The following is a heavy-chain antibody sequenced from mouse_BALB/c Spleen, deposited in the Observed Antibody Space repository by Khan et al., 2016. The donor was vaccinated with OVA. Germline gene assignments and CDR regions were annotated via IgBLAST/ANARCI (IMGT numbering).Heavy chain of an antibody. Sequence: EVQLQESGPGLVKPSQSLSLTCTVTGYSITSDYAWNWIRQFPGNKLEWMGYISYSGSPSYNPSLKSRISITRDTSKNQFFLQLNSVTTEDTATYYCAIMIRGDYFDYWGQGTTLTVSS. CDR2: ISYSGSP. V-gene: IGHV3-2*02. CDR3: AIMIRGDYFDY. CDR1: GYSITSDYA. D-gene: IGHD2-4*01. J-gene: IGHJ2*01.